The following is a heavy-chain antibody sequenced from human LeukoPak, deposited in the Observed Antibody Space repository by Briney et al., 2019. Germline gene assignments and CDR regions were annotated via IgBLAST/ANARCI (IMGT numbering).Heavy chain of an antibody. CDR2: INAGNGNT. D-gene: IGHD4-17*01. V-gene: IGHV1-3*01. CDR3: AKFRVTYGDYGDY. Sequence: ASVKVSCKASGYTFTSYAMDWVRQAPGQRLEWMGWINAGNGNTKYSQKFQGRVTITRDTSASTAYMELSSLRSEDTAVYYCAKFRVTYGDYGDYWGQGTLVTVSS. J-gene: IGHJ4*02. CDR1: GYTFTSYA.